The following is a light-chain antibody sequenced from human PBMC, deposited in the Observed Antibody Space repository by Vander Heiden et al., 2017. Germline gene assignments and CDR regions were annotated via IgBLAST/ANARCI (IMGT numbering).Light chain of an antibody. CDR1: SSDVGGYNY. Sequence: SALTPPASVSGSPGQSTTLSCTGSSSDVGGYNYVSWYQQHPGKAPKLMIYEVSNRPSGVSNRFSGSKSGNTASLTIAGLQAEDEADYYCSSYTSSSTPVFGGGTKLTVL. CDR3: SSYTSSSTPV. J-gene: IGLJ3*02. CDR2: EVS. V-gene: IGLV2-14*01.